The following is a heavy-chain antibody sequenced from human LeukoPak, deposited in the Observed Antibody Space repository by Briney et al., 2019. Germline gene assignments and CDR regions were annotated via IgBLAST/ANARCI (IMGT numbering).Heavy chain of an antibody. CDR3: ARDGSTGWHYFEY. D-gene: IGHD6-19*01. CDR2: ISSSGTTI. CDR1: GFTFSTYE. V-gene: IGHV3-48*03. J-gene: IGHJ4*02. Sequence: WGSLRLSCAASGFTFSTYEMNWVRQAPGKGLEWVSYISSSGTTIYYADSVKGRFTVSRDNSKNTLYLQMNSLRTEDTAVYYCARDGSTGWHYFEYWGQGTLVTVCS.